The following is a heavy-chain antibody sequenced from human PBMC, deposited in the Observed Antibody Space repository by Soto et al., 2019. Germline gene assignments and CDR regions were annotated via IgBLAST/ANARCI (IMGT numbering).Heavy chain of an antibody. CDR3: ARSSLSPNDY. CDR1: GFTFSDHY. Sequence: GGSLRLSCAASGFTFSDHYMDWVRQAPGKGLEWVGRIRNKANSYTTEYAASVKGRFTISRDDSKNSLYLQMNSLKTEDTAVYDCARSSLSPNDYWGRGTLVTVSS. J-gene: IGHJ4*02. D-gene: IGHD1-26*01. V-gene: IGHV3-72*01. CDR2: IRNKANSYTT.